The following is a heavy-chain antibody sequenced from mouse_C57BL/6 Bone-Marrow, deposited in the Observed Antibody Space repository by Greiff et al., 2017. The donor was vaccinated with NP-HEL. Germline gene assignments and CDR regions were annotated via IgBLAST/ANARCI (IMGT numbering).Heavy chain of an antibody. D-gene: IGHD2-2*01. V-gene: IGHV1-53*01. CDR1: GYTFTSYW. J-gene: IGHJ1*03. Sequence: QVQLQQPGTELVKPGTSVKLSCKSSGYTFTSYWMHWVKQRPGQGLEWIGNINPSNGGTNYTEKFKSKATLTVDKSSSTAYMQLSSLTSDDSAVYYCAREGRWLRRGYWYFDVGDTGTTVTVSS. CDR3: AREGRWLRRGYWYFDV. CDR2: INPSNGGT.